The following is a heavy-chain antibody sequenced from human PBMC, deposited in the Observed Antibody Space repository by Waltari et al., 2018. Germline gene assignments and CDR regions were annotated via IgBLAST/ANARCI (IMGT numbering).Heavy chain of an antibody. D-gene: IGHD1-7*01. CDR2: ISSSSSYI. V-gene: IGHV3-21*01. CDR1: GFTFSSYS. CDR3: AREPLTGTDGMDV. J-gene: IGHJ6*02. Sequence: EVQLVESGGGLVKPGGSLRLSCAASGFTFSSYSMNWVRQAPGKGLEWVSSISSSSSYIYYADSVKGRFTIPRDKAKNSLYLQMNSLRAEDTAVYYCAREPLTGTDGMDVWGQGTTVTVSS.